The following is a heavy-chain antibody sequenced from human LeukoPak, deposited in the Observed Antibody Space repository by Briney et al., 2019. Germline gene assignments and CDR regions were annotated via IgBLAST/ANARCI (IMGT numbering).Heavy chain of an antibody. Sequence: QPGGSLRLSCAASGFTFDDYAMHWVRQARGKGLEWVSAISGSGGSTYYADSVKRRFTISRDNSKNTLYLQMNSLRAEDTAVYYCAKDRMIVVVITTFDYWGQGTLVTVSS. CDR3: AKDRMIVVVITTFDY. V-gene: IGHV3-23*01. D-gene: IGHD3-22*01. CDR1: GFTFDDYA. CDR2: ISGSGGST. J-gene: IGHJ4*02.